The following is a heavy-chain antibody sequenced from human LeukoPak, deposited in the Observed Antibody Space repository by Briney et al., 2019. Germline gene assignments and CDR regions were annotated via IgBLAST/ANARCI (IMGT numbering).Heavy chain of an antibody. V-gene: IGHV3-73*01. CDR3: SRHLYSSAWYEEN. J-gene: IGHJ4*02. Sequence: GGSRRLSCAASGFTFSGSAVHWVRQASGKGLEWVGHIRSKADSHATAYAASVQGRFTISRDDSNNTAYLHMNSLKIEDAAVYFCSRHLYSSAWYEENWGQGTLVTVSS. CDR1: GFTFSGSA. CDR2: IRSKADSHAT. D-gene: IGHD6-19*01.